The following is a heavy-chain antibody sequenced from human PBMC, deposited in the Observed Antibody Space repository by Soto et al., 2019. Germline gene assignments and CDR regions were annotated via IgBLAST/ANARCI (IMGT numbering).Heavy chain of an antibody. CDR3: ARHEITMVRGVILYYYGMDV. D-gene: IGHD3-10*01. CDR2: IDPSDSYT. J-gene: IGHJ6*02. V-gene: IGHV5-10-1*01. Sequence: GESLKISCKGSGYSFTSYWISWVRQMPGKGLEWMGRIDPSDSYTNYSPSFQGHVTISADKSISTAYLQWSSLKASDTAMYYCARHEITMVRGVILYYYGMDVWGQGTTVTAP. CDR1: GYSFTSYW.